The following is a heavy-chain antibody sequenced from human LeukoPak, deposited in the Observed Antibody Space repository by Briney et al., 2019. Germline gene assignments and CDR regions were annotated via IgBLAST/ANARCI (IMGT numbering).Heavy chain of an antibody. D-gene: IGHD5-12*01. CDR1: GGSFSGYY. CDR2: INHSGST. Sequence: PSETLSLTCAVYGGSFSGYYWSWIRQPPGKGLEWIGEINHSGSTNYNPSLKSRVTISVDTSKNQCSLKLSSVTAADTAVYYCARGGGYSGYVRIAAAGNWFDPWGQGTLVTVSS. V-gene: IGHV4-34*01. J-gene: IGHJ5*02. CDR3: ARGGGYSGYVRIAAAGNWFDP.